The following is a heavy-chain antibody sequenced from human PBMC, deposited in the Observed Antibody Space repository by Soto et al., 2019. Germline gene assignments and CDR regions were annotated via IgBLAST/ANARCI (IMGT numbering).Heavy chain of an antibody. CDR2: IIPLFGTA. D-gene: IGHD3-22*01. V-gene: IGHV1-69*01. Sequence: QVQLVQSGTEVKKPGSSVKVSCKASGGTFSTYTMTWVRQAPGQGLEWMGGIIPLFGTANYAQKFQSRVTITADESTSTVYMELSSLRSEDTAVYYCARSQDSSGYWNNCFDPWGQGTLVTVSS. CDR3: ARSQDSSGYWNNCFDP. J-gene: IGHJ5*02. CDR1: GGTFSTYT.